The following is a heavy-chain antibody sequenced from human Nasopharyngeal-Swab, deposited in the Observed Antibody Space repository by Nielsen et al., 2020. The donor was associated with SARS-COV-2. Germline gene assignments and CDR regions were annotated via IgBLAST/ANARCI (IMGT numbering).Heavy chain of an antibody. J-gene: IGHJ4*02. CDR2: INQDGSTK. V-gene: IGHV3-7*01. Sequence: GESLKISCATSGFTFTTYWMSWVRQAPGKGLEWVANINQDGSTKYYVDSVKGRFTISRDNTKNSLYLQMNSLRAEDTAVYYCARDGLQPPFDYWGQGTLVTVSS. CDR3: ARDGLQPPFDY. CDR1: GFTFTTYW.